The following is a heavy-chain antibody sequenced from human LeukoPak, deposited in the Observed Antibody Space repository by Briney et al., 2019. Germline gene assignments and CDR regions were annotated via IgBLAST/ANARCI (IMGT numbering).Heavy chain of an antibody. CDR3: ARHQGAGEYPFDY. CDR1: GYTFTIYY. V-gene: IGHV1-46*01. CDR2: INPNDGIT. D-gene: IGHD3-16*01. J-gene: IGHJ4*02. Sequence: ASVKVSCKASGYTFTIYYMHWVRQAPGQGLEWLGLINPNDGITTYAQNFQGRVTMTSHTSTNTVYIELSSLRSEDTALYYCARHQGAGEYPFDYWGQGTLVTVSS.